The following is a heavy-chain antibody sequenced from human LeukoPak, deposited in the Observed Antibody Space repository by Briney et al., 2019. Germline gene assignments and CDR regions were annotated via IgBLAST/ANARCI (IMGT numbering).Heavy chain of an antibody. CDR1: GFTLSDYY. CDR2: ISPTTTIT. J-gene: IGHJ4*02. D-gene: IGHD4-17*01. Sequence: GGSLRLSCAASGFTLSDYYMNWVRQAPGKGLEWVGYISPTTTITGYADSVKGRFTISRDNAKNSLYLQMNGLRGEDTAVYYCARVSRTTVRYWGQGSLVTVSS. CDR3: ARVSRTTVRY. V-gene: IGHV3-48*01.